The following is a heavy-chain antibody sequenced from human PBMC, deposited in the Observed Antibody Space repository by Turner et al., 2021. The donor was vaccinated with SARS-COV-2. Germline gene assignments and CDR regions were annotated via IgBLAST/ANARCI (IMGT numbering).Heavy chain of an antibody. V-gene: IGHV3-23*01. D-gene: IGHD6-13*01. Sequence: EVQLLESGGGLVQPVGSLRLSCAASGFTFSSYAMSWVRQAPGNGVEWVSAISVSGGSTYYADSVKGRFNICRDNSKKTLYLKMNSLRAEDTAVYYCAKDSSSWPPAYNWFDPWGQGTLVTVSS. CDR3: AKDSSSWPPAYNWFDP. CDR1: GFTFSSYA. CDR2: ISVSGGST. J-gene: IGHJ5*02.